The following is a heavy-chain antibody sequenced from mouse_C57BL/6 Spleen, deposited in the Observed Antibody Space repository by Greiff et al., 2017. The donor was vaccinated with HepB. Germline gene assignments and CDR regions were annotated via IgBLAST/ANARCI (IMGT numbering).Heavy chain of an antibody. V-gene: IGHV5-4*01. CDR2: ISDGGSYT. CDR1: GFTFSSYA. CDR3: ARDGDDGERLDY. Sequence: EVKVVESGGGLVKPGGSLKLSCAASGFTFSSYAMSWVRQTPEKRLEWVATISDGGSYTYYPDNVKGRVTITRDNAKNNLYLQMSQLKSEDTAMYYCARDGDDGERLDYWGQGTSVTVSS. J-gene: IGHJ4*01.